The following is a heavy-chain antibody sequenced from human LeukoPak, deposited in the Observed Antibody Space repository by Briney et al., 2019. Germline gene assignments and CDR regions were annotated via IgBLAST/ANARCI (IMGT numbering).Heavy chain of an antibody. Sequence: PSETLSLTCAVYGGSFSGYFWIWIRQPPGKGLEWIGESDHSGTTNYNPSLKSRVSISVDTSRKQISLKLSSVTAADTAVYYCAISAQQLVLYWDQGTLVTVSS. V-gene: IGHV4-34*01. J-gene: IGHJ4*02. CDR2: SDHSGTT. CDR1: GGSFSGYF. CDR3: AISAQQLVLY. D-gene: IGHD6-13*01.